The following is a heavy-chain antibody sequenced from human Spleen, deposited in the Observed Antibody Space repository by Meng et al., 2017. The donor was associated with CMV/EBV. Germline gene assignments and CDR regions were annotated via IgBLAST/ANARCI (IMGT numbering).Heavy chain of an antibody. CDR3: ARDTIFGVVIDHYGLDV. J-gene: IGHJ6*02. D-gene: IGHD3-3*01. Sequence: SVKVSCKAYGGNFNSYSFIWVRQAPGQGLEWVGRIVPLLGTPIIAQTFQGRVTITADRSRSTTYMELSSLRSEDTAVYYCARDTIFGVVIDHYGLDVWGQGTTVTVSS. CDR2: IVPLLGTP. V-gene: IGHV1-69*08. CDR1: GGNFNSYS.